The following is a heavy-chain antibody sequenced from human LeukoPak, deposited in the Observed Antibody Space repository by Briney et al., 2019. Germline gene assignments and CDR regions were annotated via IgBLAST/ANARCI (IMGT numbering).Heavy chain of an antibody. D-gene: IGHD1-26*01. CDR2: IYHSGST. Sequence: SETLSLTCTVSGYSISSGYYWGWIRQPPGKGLEWIGSIYHSGSTYYNPSLKSRVTISVDTSKNQFSLKLSSVTAADTAVYYCARGGPGIVGATSGWFDPWGQGTLVTVSS. CDR3: ARGGPGIVGATSGWFDP. J-gene: IGHJ5*02. V-gene: IGHV4-38-2*02. CDR1: GYSISSGYY.